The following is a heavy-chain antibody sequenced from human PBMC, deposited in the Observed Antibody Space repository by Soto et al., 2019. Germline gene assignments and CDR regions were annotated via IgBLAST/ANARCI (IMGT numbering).Heavy chain of an antibody. CDR3: ARDEGRQGPEYFHH. CDR1: GFSFSTYW. Sequence: EVQLVESGGGLVQPGGSLRLSCAASGFSFSTYWMYWVRQAPGKGLVWVSRINVDGNTINYADSVKGRFTVSRDNAKNTLYLQMNRLRAEDTAVYYCARDEGRQGPEYFHHWGQGTLVTVSS. V-gene: IGHV3-74*01. CDR2: INVDGNTI. J-gene: IGHJ1*01.